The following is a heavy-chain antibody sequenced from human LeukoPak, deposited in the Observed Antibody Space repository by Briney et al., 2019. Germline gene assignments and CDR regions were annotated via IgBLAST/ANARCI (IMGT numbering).Heavy chain of an antibody. CDR2: ISVSGST. J-gene: IGHJ6*03. CDR3: AKSAGRVYFYSYLDV. Sequence: SSQTLSLTCNVSGDSLNSYCWSWSRHPQGPGLELNGSISVSGSTNYNPTLKNRVTIALDTSKNQVSLRLSSVTDADTAVYYCAKSAGRVYFYSYLDVWGTGTTVTVSS. D-gene: IGHD1-26*01. CDR1: GDSLNSYC. V-gene: IGHV4-4*09.